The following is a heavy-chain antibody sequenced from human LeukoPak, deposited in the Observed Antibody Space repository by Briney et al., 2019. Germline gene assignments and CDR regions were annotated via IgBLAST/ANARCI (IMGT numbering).Heavy chain of an antibody. Sequence: SETLSLTCAVYGGSFSGYYWSWIRQPPGKRLEWIGEINHSGSTNYNPSLKSRVTISVDTSKNQFSLKLSSVTAADTAVYYCARGHKRIAAAGRHFDYWGQGTLVTVSS. CDR2: INHSGST. J-gene: IGHJ4*02. CDR1: GGSFSGYY. D-gene: IGHD6-13*01. CDR3: ARGHKRIAAAGRHFDY. V-gene: IGHV4-34*01.